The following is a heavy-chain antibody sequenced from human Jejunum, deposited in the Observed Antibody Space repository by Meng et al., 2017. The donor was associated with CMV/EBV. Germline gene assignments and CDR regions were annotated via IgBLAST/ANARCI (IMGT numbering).Heavy chain of an antibody. CDR3: ARSLRDYSGWVKKYHFDY. J-gene: IGHJ4*02. CDR1: APFTGSY. Sequence: APFTGSYWTWLRQPPGQGLAWLGEISHRGGTSYNPSLRSRLTISVDTSTNQSSLRLTSVTAADTALYYCARSLRDYSGWVKKYHFDYWGQGTLVTVSS. CDR2: ISHRGGT. V-gene: IGHV4-34*01. D-gene: IGHD6-19*01.